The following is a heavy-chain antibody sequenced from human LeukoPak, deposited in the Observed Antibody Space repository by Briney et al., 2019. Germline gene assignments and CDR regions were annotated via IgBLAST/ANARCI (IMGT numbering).Heavy chain of an antibody. D-gene: IGHD3-10*01. Sequence: GGSLRLSCAASGFIFSNYGMPWVRQAPGKGLEWVAVIWYDGSNEYYADFVKGRFTISRDNSKNTVYLQMNSLRVEDTAVYYCARDRARHFDYWGQGILVTVSS. CDR2: IWYDGSNE. CDR3: ARDRARHFDY. CDR1: GFIFSNYG. J-gene: IGHJ4*02. V-gene: IGHV3-33*01.